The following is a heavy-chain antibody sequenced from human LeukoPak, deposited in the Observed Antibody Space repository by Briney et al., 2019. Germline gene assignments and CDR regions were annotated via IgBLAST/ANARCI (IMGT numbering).Heavy chain of an antibody. V-gene: IGHV3-13*01. CDR1: GFTFSSCD. Sequence: PGGSLRLSCAASGFTFSSCDMHWVRQPTGKGLEWVSAIGTVGDTYYPDSVKGRFTISRDNAKNTLYLQMNSLRAEDTAVYYCARDFLHLGGWGQGTMVTVSS. D-gene: IGHD3-16*01. J-gene: IGHJ3*01. CDR3: ARDFLHLGG. CDR2: IGTVGDT.